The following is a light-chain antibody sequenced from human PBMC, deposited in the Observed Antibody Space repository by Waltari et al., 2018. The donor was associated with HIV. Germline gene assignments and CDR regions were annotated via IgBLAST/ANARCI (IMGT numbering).Light chain of an antibody. CDR1: SSNIGRDT. V-gene: IGLV1-44*01. CDR2: NNN. CDR3: ASWDGSLNGWV. Sequence: QSVLTQPPSASGTPGQRVTISCSGGSSNIGRDTVNWYQHLPGTAPKLLIYNNNGRPSGVPDRVSGSKSGTSASLAISGLQSEDEADYYCASWDGSLNGWVFGGGTKLTVL. J-gene: IGLJ3*02.